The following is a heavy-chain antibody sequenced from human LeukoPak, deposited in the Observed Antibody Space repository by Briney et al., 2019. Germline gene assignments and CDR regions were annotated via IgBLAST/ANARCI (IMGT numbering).Heavy chain of an antibody. V-gene: IGHV4-59*08. CDR1: GASISSYY. Sequence: SETLSLTCNVSGASISSYYWSWIRQPPGKRLEWIGYIYYNGDSDYNPSLKSRVTTSLDMSTNQFSLDLTSVTATDTAMYYCATSTVGACYSDLGGRGTLITVSS. CDR2: IYYNGDS. D-gene: IGHD1-26*01. J-gene: IGHJ2*01. CDR3: ATSTVGACYSDL.